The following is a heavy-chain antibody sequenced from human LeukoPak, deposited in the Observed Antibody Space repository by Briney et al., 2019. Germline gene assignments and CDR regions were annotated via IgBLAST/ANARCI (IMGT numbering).Heavy chain of an antibody. CDR2: IYTSGST. J-gene: IGHJ5*02. CDR1: GGSISSYY. CDR3: ARGLASIYCSSTSCPHAGLDP. D-gene: IGHD2-2*01. V-gene: IGHV4-4*07. Sequence: PSETLSLTCTVSGGSISSYYWSWIRQPAGKGLEWIGRIYTSGSTNYNPSLKSRVTISVDKSKNQFSLKLSSVTAADTAVYYCARGLASIYCSSTSCPHAGLDPWGQGTLVTVSS.